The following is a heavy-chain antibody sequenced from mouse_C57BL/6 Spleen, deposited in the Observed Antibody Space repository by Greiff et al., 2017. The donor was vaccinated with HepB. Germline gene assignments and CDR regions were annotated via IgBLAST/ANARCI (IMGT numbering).Heavy chain of an antibody. D-gene: IGHD1-1*01. Sequence: VQLQQPGAELVKPGASVKLSCKASGYTFTSYWMHWVKQRPGQGLEWIGMIHPNSGSTNYNEKFKSKATLTVDKSSSTAYMQLSSLTSEDSAVYYCARGYGSSFSYWYFDVWGTGTTVTVSS. CDR2: IHPNSGST. V-gene: IGHV1-64*01. CDR3: ARGYGSSFSYWYFDV. J-gene: IGHJ1*03. CDR1: GYTFTSYW.